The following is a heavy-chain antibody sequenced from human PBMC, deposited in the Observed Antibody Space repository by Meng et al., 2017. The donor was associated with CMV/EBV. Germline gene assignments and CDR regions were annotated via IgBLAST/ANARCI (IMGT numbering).Heavy chain of an antibody. CDR2: ISGSGGST. CDR3: AKDPSFEYSSSFDY. CDR1: GFTFSSYA. Sequence: GESLKISCAASGFTFSSYAMSWVRQAPGKGLEWVSAISGSGGSTYYADSVKGRFTISRDNSKNTLYLQMNSLRAEDTAAYYCAKDPSFEYSSSFDYWGQGTLVTVSS. D-gene: IGHD6-6*01. V-gene: IGHV3-23*01. J-gene: IGHJ4*02.